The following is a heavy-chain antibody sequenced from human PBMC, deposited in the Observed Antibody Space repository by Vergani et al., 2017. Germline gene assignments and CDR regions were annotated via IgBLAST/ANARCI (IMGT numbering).Heavy chain of an antibody. Sequence: QVQLQESGPGLVKPSETLSLTCTVSGGSISSYYWSWIRQPAGKGLEWIGRIYTSGSTNYNPSLKSRVTMSVDTSKNKFSLKLSSVTAADTAVYYCARVGTSSNRDYFDYWGQGTLVTVSS. D-gene: IGHD2-2*01. CDR2: IYTSGST. V-gene: IGHV4-4*07. CDR3: ARVGTSSNRDYFDY. CDR1: GGSISSYY. J-gene: IGHJ4*02.